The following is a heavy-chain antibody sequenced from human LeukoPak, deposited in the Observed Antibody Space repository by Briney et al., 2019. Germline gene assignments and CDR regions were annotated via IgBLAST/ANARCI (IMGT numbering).Heavy chain of an antibody. CDR2: INTGSTTI. J-gene: IGHJ3*01. CDR3: ARDSSVCAFDV. V-gene: IGHV3-48*01. Sequence: PGGSLSLSCEASGLTFSPYTMTWFRQPPGKGLDWLSYINTGSTTIYYADSVKGRFTISRDNAKNSLYLQLNSLRAEGTAVYYCARDSSVCAFDVWGQGTMVTVSS. D-gene: IGHD6-6*01. CDR1: GLTFSPYT.